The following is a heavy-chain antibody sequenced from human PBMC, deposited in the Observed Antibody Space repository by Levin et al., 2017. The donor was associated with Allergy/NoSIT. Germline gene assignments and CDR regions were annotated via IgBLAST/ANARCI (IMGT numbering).Heavy chain of an antibody. V-gene: IGHV3-7*04. Sequence: HPGGSLRLSCVASGFIFSNYWMSWVRQAPGKGLEWVANIKQDGSEKYYVDSVKGRFTFSRDNAKNSLYLQMDSLRAEDTAVYYCARLGTMADFDYWGQGTLVTVSS. J-gene: IGHJ4*02. D-gene: IGHD1/OR15-1a*01. CDR1: GFIFSNYW. CDR2: IKQDGSEK. CDR3: ARLGTMADFDY.